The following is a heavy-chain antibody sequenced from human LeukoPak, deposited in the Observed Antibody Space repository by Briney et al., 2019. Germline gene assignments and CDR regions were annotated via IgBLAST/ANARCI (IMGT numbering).Heavy chain of an antibody. D-gene: IGHD3-10*01. CDR3: AHLWFGEFDDAFDI. Sequence: PGRSLRLSCAASGFTFSSYGMHWVRQAPGKGLEWVAVISYDGSNKYYADSVKGRFTISRDNSKNTLYLQMNSLRAEDTAVYYCAHLWFGEFDDAFDIWGQGTMVTVSS. CDR1: GFTFSSYG. V-gene: IGHV3-30*03. J-gene: IGHJ3*02. CDR2: ISYDGSNK.